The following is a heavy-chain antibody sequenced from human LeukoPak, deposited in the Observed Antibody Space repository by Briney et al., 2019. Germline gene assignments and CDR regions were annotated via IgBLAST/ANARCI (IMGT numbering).Heavy chain of an antibody. Sequence: PSETLSLTCAVYGGSFSGYFWSWIRQPPGKGLEWIGEINHSGSTNYNPSLKSRVTISVDTSKNQFSLKLSSVTAADTVVYYCARGSGVATTRWGQGTLVTVSS. D-gene: IGHD5-12*01. J-gene: IGHJ4*02. CDR1: GGSFSGYF. CDR3: ARGSGVATTR. CDR2: INHSGST. V-gene: IGHV4-34*01.